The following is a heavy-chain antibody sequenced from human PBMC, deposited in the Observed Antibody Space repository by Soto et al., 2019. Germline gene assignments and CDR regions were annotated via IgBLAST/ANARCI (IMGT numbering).Heavy chain of an antibody. CDR2: ISYDGSNK. Sequence: GGSLRLSCAASGFTFSSYAMHWVRQAPGKGLEWVAVISYDGSNKYYADSVKGRFTISRDNSKNTLYLQMSSLRAEDTAVYYCATGTVTTKYWGQGTLVTVSS. V-gene: IGHV3-30-3*01. CDR3: ATGTVTTKY. D-gene: IGHD4-17*01. CDR1: GFTFSSYA. J-gene: IGHJ4*02.